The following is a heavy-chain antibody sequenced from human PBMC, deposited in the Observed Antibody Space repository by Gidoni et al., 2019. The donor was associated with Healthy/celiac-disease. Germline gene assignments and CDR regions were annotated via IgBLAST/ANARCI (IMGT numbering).Heavy chain of an antibody. Sequence: QVQLVESGGGLVKPGGSLRLSCAASGFTFSYYYIRWIRQAQGKGLGWVSYISSSSSHTNYADSVKGRFTISRDNAKNSLYLQMNSLRAEDTAVYYCARPYCSGGSCYGMDVWGQGTTVTVSS. CDR2: ISSSSSHT. CDR1: GFTFSYYY. V-gene: IGHV3-11*05. CDR3: ARPYCSGGSCYGMDV. D-gene: IGHD2-15*01. J-gene: IGHJ6*02.